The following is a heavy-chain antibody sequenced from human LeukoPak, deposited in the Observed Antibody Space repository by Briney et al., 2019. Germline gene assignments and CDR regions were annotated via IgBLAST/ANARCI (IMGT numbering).Heavy chain of an antibody. CDR2: ISSSSSYI. CDR3: ARDRVTTVTTIDY. CDR1: GFTFSSYS. D-gene: IGHD4-17*01. V-gene: IGHV3-21*01. J-gene: IGHJ4*02. Sequence: PGGSLRLSCAASGFTFSSYSMNWVRQAPGKGLEWVSSISSSSSYIYYADSVKGRFTISRDNAKNSLYLQMNSLRAEDTAVYYCARDRVTTVTTIDYWGQGTLVTVSS.